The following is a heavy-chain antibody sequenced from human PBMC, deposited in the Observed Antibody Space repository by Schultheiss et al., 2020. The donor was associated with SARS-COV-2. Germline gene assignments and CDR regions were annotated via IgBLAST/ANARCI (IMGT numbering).Heavy chain of an antibody. CDR2: INHSGST. J-gene: IGHJ3*02. CDR1: GGSISSSSYY. CDR3: ARGPKAAAGQLDI. D-gene: IGHD6-13*01. V-gene: IGHV4-61*05. Sequence: SETLSLTCTVSGGSISSSSYYWSWIRQPPGKGLEWIGEINHSGSTNYNPSLKSRVTMSVDTSKNQFSLKLSSVTAADTAVYYCARGPKAAAGQLDIWGQGTMVTVSS.